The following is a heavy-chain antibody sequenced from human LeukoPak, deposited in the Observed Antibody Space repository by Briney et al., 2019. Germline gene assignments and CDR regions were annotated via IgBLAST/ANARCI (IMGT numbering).Heavy chain of an antibody. V-gene: IGHV4-59*01. J-gene: IGHJ4*02. D-gene: IGHD3-10*01. CDR2: IYYSGST. Sequence: SETLSLTCTVSGVSISSYYWSWIRQPPGKGLEWIGYIYYSGSTNYNPSLKSRVTISVDTSKNHFSLKLSSVTAADTAVYYCARAVGYYGSGSYYHVDYWGEGTLVSVSS. CDR3: ARAVGYYGSGSYYHVDY. CDR1: GVSISSYY.